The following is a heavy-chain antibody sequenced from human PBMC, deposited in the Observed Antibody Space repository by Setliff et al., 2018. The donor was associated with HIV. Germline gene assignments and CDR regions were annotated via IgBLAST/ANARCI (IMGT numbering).Heavy chain of an antibody. J-gene: IGHJ3*02. CDR2: IYYTGST. D-gene: IGHD2-8*01. CDR1: GVSFSGHF. V-gene: IGHV4-59*11. Sequence: AETLSLTCAVYGVSFSGHFWSWFRQPPGKGLEWIGYIYYTGSTNYNPSLKSRVTITLDTSKNQFSLNLSSVTAADTAVYYCARDRKLTNTFDIWGQGTMVTVSS. CDR3: ARDRKLTNTFDI.